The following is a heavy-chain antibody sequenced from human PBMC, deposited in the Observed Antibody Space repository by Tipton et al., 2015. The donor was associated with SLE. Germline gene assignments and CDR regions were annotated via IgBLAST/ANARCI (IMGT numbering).Heavy chain of an antibody. CDR1: GYSIGNGYY. CDR2: VYHSGTT. V-gene: IGHV4-38-2*01. Sequence: TLSLTCDVSGYSIGNGYYWGWIRQPPGKGLEWIGNVYHSGTTYYKSSLKSRVTISVDTSKNQFSLKLSSVTAADTAVYYCADQGGWFDAFDIWGQGTMVTVSS. J-gene: IGHJ3*02. CDR3: ADQGGWFDAFDI. D-gene: IGHD2-15*01.